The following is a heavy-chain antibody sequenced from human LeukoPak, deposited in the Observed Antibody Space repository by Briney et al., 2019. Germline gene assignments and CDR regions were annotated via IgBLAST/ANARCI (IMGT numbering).Heavy chain of an antibody. D-gene: IGHD4-17*01. CDR1: GFSFSHYG. J-gene: IGHJ4*02. CDR3: AKDQTTVFDY. V-gene: IGHV3-30*18. Sequence: GGSLRLSCEASGFSFSHYGMHWVRQAPGKGLECVALISNDGTNKFYVDPVKGRFTISRDNSKNTLYLQMNSLRAEDTAVYYCAKDQTTVFDYWGQGTLVTVSS. CDR2: ISNDGTNK.